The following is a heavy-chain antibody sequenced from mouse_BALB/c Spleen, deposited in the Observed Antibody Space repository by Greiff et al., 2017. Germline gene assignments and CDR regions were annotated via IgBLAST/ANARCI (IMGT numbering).Heavy chain of an antibody. V-gene: IGHV3-6*02. CDR2: ISYDGSN. D-gene: IGHD2-14*01. CDR3: ARRGYDKVYAMDY. J-gene: IGHJ4*01. CDR1: GYSITSGYY. Sequence: DVKLQESGPGLVKPSQSLSLTCSVTGYSITSGYYWNWIRQFPGNKLEWMGYISYDGSNNYNPSLKNRISITRDTSKNQFFLKLNSVTTEDTATYYCARRGYDKVYAMDYWGQGTSVTVSS.